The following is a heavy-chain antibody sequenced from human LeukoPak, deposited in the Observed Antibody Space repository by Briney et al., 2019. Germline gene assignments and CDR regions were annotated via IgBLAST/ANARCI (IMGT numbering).Heavy chain of an antibody. CDR2: IYYSEST. CDR1: GGSISSYY. D-gene: IGHD3-22*01. CDR3: ARAGTPITMIVVESNWFDP. V-gene: IGHV4-59*01. J-gene: IGHJ5*02. Sequence: SETLSLTCIVSGGSISSYYWSWIRQPPGKGLEWIGHIYYSESTNYNPSLKSRVIISLDTSKNQFSLKLSSVTAADSAVYYCARAGTPITMIVVESNWFDPWGQGTLVTVSS.